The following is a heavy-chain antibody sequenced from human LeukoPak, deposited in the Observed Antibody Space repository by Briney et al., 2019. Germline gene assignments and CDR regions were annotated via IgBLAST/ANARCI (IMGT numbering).Heavy chain of an antibody. V-gene: IGHV4-59*12. Sequence: PSETLSLTCTVSGDSFSYFYWSWIRQPPGKGLEWIGYIYNSGSTNYNPSLKSRVTISLDTSRNQFSLKLNSVTAADTAVYYCAKSNGYGLDIWGQGTMVTVSS. CDR1: GDSFSYFY. CDR3: AKSNGYGLDI. D-gene: IGHD3-22*01. J-gene: IGHJ3*02. CDR2: IYNSGST.